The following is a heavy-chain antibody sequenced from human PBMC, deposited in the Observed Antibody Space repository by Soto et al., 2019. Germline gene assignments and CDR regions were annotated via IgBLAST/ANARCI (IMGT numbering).Heavy chain of an antibody. D-gene: IGHD3-3*01. J-gene: IGHJ6*02. CDR2: IYPGDSDT. CDR3: ARKSYDSLVPYYYYGMDV. Sequence: GESLKISCKGSGYTFTNYWIGWVRQMPGKGLEWMGIIYPGDSDTRYSPSFQGQVTISADKSINTAYLQWSSLKASDTAMYYCARKSYDSLVPYYYYGMDVWGQGTTGTVS. CDR1: GYTFTNYW. V-gene: IGHV5-51*01.